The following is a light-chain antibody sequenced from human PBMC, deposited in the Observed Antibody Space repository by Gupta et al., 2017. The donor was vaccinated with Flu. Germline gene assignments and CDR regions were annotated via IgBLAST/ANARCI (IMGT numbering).Light chain of an antibody. Sequence: EIVLTQSPGTLSLSPGERATLSCRASQSVSSSYLAWYQQKPGQAPRLLIYGASSRATGIPDRFSGSGSGTYFTLTISRLEPEDFAAYYCQQYGSSPMYTFGQGTKLEIK. CDR2: GAS. CDR3: QQYGSSPMYT. CDR1: QSVSSSY. V-gene: IGKV3-20*01. J-gene: IGKJ2*01.